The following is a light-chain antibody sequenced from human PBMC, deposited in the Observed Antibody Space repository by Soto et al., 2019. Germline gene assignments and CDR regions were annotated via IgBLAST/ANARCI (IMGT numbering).Light chain of an antibody. V-gene: IGLV2-14*01. CDR1: SSDVGGYGY. CDR2: EVS. J-gene: IGLJ1*01. Sequence: QSALTQPASVSGSPGQSITISCTGTSSDVGGYGYVSWYQQHPGKAPKLIIYEVSNRPSGVSNRFSGSKSGNTASLTISGLHAEDEADYYCNSYTSKSTGVFGTGTKLPVL. CDR3: NSYTSKSTGV.